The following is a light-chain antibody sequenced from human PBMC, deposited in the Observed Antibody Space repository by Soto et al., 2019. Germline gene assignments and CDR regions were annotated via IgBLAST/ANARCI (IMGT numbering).Light chain of an antibody. CDR1: QSVFSS. CDR3: MQATQSPWT. V-gene: IGKV3-15*01. J-gene: IGKJ1*01. Sequence: EIVMTQSPATLSVSLGERVTLSCRASQSVFSSLAWYQQKPGQAPRLLIYGAATRPIGIPARFSGSGSGTEFTLTIRRLEAEDVGVYYCMQATQSPWTFGQGTKVEIK. CDR2: GAA.